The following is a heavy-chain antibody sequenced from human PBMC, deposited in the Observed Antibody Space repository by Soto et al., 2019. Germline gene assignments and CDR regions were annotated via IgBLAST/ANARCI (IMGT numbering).Heavy chain of an antibody. J-gene: IGHJ5*02. CDR3: VKGKYSASGLLDWFDP. CDR2: ISSSGSST. V-gene: IGHV3-64D*06. Sequence: GGSLRLSCSGSGFTFSSYAMHWVRQAPGKGLEYASAISSSGSSTYYADSVKGRFTISRDNSKKTLYLQMTSLTVEDTAVYYCVKGKYSASGLLDWFDPWGQGTVVTVSP. D-gene: IGHD5-12*01. CDR1: GFTFSSYA.